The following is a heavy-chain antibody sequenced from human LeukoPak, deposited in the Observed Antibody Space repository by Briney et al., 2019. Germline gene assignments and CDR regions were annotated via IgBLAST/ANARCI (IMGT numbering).Heavy chain of an antibody. CDR1: GASMTNLY. V-gene: IGHV4-59*08. CDR3: ARHTTPADWYFDL. D-gene: IGHD1-26*01. CDR2: VYYRGAT. Sequence: SETLSLTCSVSGASMTNLYWSWIRQAPGKRLEWMGYVYYRGATSYNPSLESRVSLSVDTSKNQFSLNLTSMTAADTAIYYCARHTTPADWYFDLWGPGARVTVSS. J-gene: IGHJ2*01.